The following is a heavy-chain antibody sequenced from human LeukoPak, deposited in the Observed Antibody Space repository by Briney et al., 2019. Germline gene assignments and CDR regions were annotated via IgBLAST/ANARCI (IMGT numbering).Heavy chain of an antibody. D-gene: IGHD3-22*01. J-gene: IGHJ5*02. Sequence: PSETLSLTCAVYGGSFSGYYWSWIRQPPGKGLEWIGEINHSGSTNYNPSLKSRVAISVDTSKNQFSLKLSSVTAADTAVYYCARHMATTWYYYDSSGYYNWFDPWGQGTLVTVSS. V-gene: IGHV4-34*01. CDR1: GGSFSGYY. CDR3: ARHMATTWYYYDSSGYYNWFDP. CDR2: INHSGST.